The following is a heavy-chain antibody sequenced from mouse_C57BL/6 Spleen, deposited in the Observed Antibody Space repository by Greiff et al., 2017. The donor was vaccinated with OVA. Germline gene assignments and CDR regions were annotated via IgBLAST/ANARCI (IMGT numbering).Heavy chain of an antibody. CDR1: GYSFTSYY. D-gene: IGHD2-4*01. CDR3: ARSGDYDVNYAMDY. V-gene: IGHV1-66*01. J-gene: IGHJ4*01. Sequence: VQLQQSGPELVKPGASVKISCKASGYSFTSYYIHWVKQRPGQGLEWIGWIYPGSGNTKYNEKFKGKATLTADTSSSTAYMQLSSLTSEDSAVYYCARSGDYDVNYAMDYWGQGTSVTVSS. CDR2: IYPGSGNT.